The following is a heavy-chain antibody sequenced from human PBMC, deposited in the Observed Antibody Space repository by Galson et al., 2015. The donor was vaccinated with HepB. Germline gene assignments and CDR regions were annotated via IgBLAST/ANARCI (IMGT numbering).Heavy chain of an antibody. CDR3: AKASSSYAPEDY. CDR2: IRYDGSNK. CDR1: GFTFSSYG. V-gene: IGHV3-30*02. J-gene: IGHJ4*02. D-gene: IGHD2-2*01. Sequence: SLRLSCAASGFTFSSYGMHWVRQAPGKGLEWVAFIRYDGSNKYYADSVKGRFTISRDNSKNTLYLQMNSLRAEDTAVYYCAKASSSYAPEDYWGQGTLVTVSS.